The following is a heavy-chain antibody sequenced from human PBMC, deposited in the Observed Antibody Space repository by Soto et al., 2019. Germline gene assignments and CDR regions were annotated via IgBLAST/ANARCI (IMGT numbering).Heavy chain of an antibody. J-gene: IGHJ4*02. D-gene: IGHD5-18*01. CDR3: ARDSSGPGYSYGKFDY. Sequence: SETLSLTCTVSGVSVSTGGYFWTWIRQHPGKGLEWIGNIYYSGMTYYNPSLRGRVSISLDPSESQFSLKLNSVTTADTAVYYCARDSSGPGYSYGKFDYWGQGALVTVSS. V-gene: IGHV4-31*03. CDR2: IYYSGMT. CDR1: GVSVSTGGYF.